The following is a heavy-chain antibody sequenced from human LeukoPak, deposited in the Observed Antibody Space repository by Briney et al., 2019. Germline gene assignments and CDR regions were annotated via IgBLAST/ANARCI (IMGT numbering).Heavy chain of an antibody. CDR2: ISNDGSNE. Sequence: GRSQRLSCAASGFTSSRFAMYWVRQAPGKGLEWVAIISNDGSNEYYADSVKGRFTISRDNSKNTLYLQMNSLRAEDTAVYYCARGQLWLLSYWGQGTLVTVSS. V-gene: IGHV3-30-3*01. J-gene: IGHJ4*02. CDR3: ARGQLWLLSY. D-gene: IGHD5-18*01. CDR1: GFTSSRFA.